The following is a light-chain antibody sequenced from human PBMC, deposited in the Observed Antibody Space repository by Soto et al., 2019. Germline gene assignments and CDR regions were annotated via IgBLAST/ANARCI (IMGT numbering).Light chain of an antibody. J-gene: IGKJ5*01. CDR3: QQYDSVFT. CDR1: QGISNY. V-gene: IGKV1-33*01. CDR2: GAS. Sequence: DIQMTPSPSSLSASVGDRVTITFQASQGISNYLNWYQQKPGKAPKLLIYGASNLETGVPSRFSGSGSGTDFTFTISSPQAEDIATYICQQYDSVFTFGQVTRLEI.